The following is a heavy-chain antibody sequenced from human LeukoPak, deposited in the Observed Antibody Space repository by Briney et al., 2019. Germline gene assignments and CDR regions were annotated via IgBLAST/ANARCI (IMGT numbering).Heavy chain of an antibody. V-gene: IGHV4-38-2*02. CDR1: GYSISSGYY. CDR3: ARLSIAAGGFDY. Sequence: TSETLSLTCTVSGYSISSGYYWGWIRQPPGKGLEWIGSIYHSGSTYYNPSLKSRVTISVDTSKNQFSLKLSSVTAADTAVYYCARLSIAAGGFDYWGQGTLVTVSS. CDR2: IYHSGST. J-gene: IGHJ4*02. D-gene: IGHD6-6*01.